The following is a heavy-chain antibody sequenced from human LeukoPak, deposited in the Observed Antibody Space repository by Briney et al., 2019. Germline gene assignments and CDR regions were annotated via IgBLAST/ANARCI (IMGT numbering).Heavy chain of an antibody. D-gene: IGHD6-13*01. V-gene: IGHV3-23*01. CDR3: AKTSLDSNNWYNFDY. Sequence: QPGGSLRLSCAASGFTFSDYAMSWVRQAPGKGLEWVSGISGSGGTQYADSVKGRFTTSRDNSKNTLYLQMNSLRAEDTAVYYCAKTSLDSNNWYNFDYWGQGTLVTVSS. CDR1: GFTFSDYA. CDR2: ISGSGGT. J-gene: IGHJ4*02.